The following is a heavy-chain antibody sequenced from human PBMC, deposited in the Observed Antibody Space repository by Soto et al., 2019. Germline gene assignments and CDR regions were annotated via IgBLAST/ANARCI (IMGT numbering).Heavy chain of an antibody. V-gene: IGHV4-34*01. J-gene: IGHJ4*02. D-gene: IGHD1-26*01. Sequence: SETLSLTCGVSGDTISTGDCIWTWIRQTPGKGLQWIGQINHSGSANYNPSLKSRVTISVHTSSSQFSLELSSVTAADTAVYYCARGLISGSHYSGGWYYFDSWGQGTQVTVSS. CDR2: INHSGSA. CDR1: GDTISTGDCI. CDR3: ARGLISGSHYSGGWYYFDS.